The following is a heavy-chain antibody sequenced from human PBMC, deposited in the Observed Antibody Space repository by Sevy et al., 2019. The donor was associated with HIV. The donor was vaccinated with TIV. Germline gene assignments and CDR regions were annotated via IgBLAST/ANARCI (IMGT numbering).Heavy chain of an antibody. V-gene: IGHV3-33*01. CDR1: GFILSRYG. CDR2: IWYDGSNK. D-gene: IGHD2-2*01. CDR3: ARESSSDWYLDY. J-gene: IGHJ4*02. Sequence: GGSLRLSCTASGFILSRYGMHWVRQAPGKGLEWVAGIWYDGSNKYYADSVKGRFTISRDNSKNTLTLKMNSLRAEDTAVYYCARESSSDWYLDYWGQGTLVTVSS.